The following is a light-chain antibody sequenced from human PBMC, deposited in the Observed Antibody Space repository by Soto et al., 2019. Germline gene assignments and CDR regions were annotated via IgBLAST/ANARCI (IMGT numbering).Light chain of an antibody. V-gene: IGLV1-40*01. CDR2: ADN. CDR3: QSYDTSLSGVI. Sequence: QSVLTQTPSVSGAPGQTITMSCTGSSSNIGAGYDVHWYQQLPGAAPRLLIYADNNRPSGVPDRFSASTSGTSASLAITGLQDEDEAVYYCQSYDTSLSGVIFGAGTKLTVL. J-gene: IGLJ2*01. CDR1: SSNIGAGYD.